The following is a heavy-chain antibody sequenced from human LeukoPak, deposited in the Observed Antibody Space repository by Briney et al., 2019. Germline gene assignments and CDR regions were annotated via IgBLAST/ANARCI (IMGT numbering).Heavy chain of an antibody. CDR1: GVSISSYY. Sequence: SETLSLTCTVTGVSISSYYWSWIRQPPGRGLVWIGYVSFSGITDLNPSLKSRVTMSRDTSKNQFSLRLLSVTAADTAAYFCASYSYDTSGYYYAFGYWGQGLLVTVSS. CDR2: VSFSGIT. V-gene: IGHV4-59*01. D-gene: IGHD3-22*01. J-gene: IGHJ4*02. CDR3: ASYSYDTSGYYYAFGY.